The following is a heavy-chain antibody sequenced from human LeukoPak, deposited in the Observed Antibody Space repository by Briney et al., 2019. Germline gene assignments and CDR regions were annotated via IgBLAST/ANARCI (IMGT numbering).Heavy chain of an antibody. CDR3: AKGILPYYYYGMDV. D-gene: IGHD1-26*01. V-gene: IGHV3-30*18. J-gene: IGHJ6*04. CDR1: GFTFSNYG. Sequence: GGSLRLSCAASGFTFSNYGMHWVRQAPGKGLEWVAVISYDGSNKYYADSVKGRFTISRDNSKNTLYLQMNSLRAEDTAVYYCAKGILPYYYYGMDVWGKGTTVTVSS. CDR2: ISYDGSNK.